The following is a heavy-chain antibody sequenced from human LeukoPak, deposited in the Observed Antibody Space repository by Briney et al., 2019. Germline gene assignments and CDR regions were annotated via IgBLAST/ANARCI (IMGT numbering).Heavy chain of an antibody. CDR1: GGTFSSYA. Sequence: SVKVSCKASGGTFSSYAISWVRQAPGQGLEWMGRFIPMFGMPNYAQKFQGRVTINADKFTNTAYMELSSLKSGDTAVYYCATTVVTMGGDSFDIWGQGTKVIVSS. J-gene: IGHJ3*02. D-gene: IGHD4-23*01. V-gene: IGHV1-69*04. CDR2: FIPMFGMP. CDR3: ATTVVTMGGDSFDI.